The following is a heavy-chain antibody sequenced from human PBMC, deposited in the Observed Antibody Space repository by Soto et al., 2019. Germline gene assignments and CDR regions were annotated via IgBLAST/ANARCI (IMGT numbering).Heavy chain of an antibody. V-gene: IGHV1-3*01. CDR1: GYTFTSYA. CDR2: INAGNGNT. Sequence: ASVKVSCKASGYTFTSYAMHWVRQAPGQSFEWMGWINAGNGNTKYSQKFQGRVTVTRDTSASTAYMELRSLRSEDTAVYFCARWVGGNYFHYWGQGTLVTVSS. D-gene: IGHD1-26*01. J-gene: IGHJ4*02. CDR3: ARWVGGNYFHY.